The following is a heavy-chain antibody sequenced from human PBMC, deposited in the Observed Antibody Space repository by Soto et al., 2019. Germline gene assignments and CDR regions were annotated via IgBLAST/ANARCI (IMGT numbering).Heavy chain of an antibody. Sequence: SSETLSLTCTVSGGSISSGDYYWSWIRQPPGKGLEWIGYIYYSGGTYYNPSLKSRVTISVDTSKNQFSLKLSSVTAADTAVYYCAATCGSCYRRDAFDIWGQGTMVTVSS. CDR1: GGSISSGDYY. J-gene: IGHJ3*02. CDR3: AATCGSCYRRDAFDI. V-gene: IGHV4-30-4*01. D-gene: IGHD2-15*01. CDR2: IYYSGGT.